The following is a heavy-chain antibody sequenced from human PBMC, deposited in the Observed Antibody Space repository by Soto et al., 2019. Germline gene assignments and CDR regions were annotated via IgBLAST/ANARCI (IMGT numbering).Heavy chain of an antibody. CDR3: TTGVNQWLANDY. D-gene: IGHD6-19*01. J-gene: IGHJ4*02. CDR2: IKRKSDGETT. CDR1: GFAFSNAW. V-gene: IGHV3-15*07. Sequence: EVQLVESGGGLVKPGGSLTLSGAASGFAFSNAWMHWVRQAPGTGLEWVGRIKRKSDGETTDYAAPVRGRFGISRDDSRNTLHLQMNSLRNEDTAVYYCTTGVNQWLANDYWGQGTLVTVSS.